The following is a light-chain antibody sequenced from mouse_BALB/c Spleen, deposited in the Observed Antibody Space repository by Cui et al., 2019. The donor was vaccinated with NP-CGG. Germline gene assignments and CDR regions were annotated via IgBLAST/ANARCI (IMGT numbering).Light chain of an antibody. Sequence: QAVVTREWALTTSPGETVTLTCRSNTGAVTTSNYANWVQEKPDHLFTGLIGGTNNRAPGVPARFSGSLIGDKAALTITGAQTEDEAIYFCALWYSNHWVFGGGTKLTVL. CDR1: TGAVTTSNY. CDR2: GTN. J-gene: IGLJ1*01. CDR3: ALWYSNHWV. V-gene: IGLV1*01.